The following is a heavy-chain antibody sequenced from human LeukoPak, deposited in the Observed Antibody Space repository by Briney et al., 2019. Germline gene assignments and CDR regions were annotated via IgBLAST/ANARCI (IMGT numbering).Heavy chain of an antibody. CDR3: ARWRTTYLDY. Sequence: ASAKVSCKASGYTFTNYYIHWVRQAPGQGLEWMGIINPSGGSTNYAQKFQGRVTMTTDTSTITVYMEVSSLRSEDTAVYYCARWRTTYLDYWGQGTLVTVSS. V-gene: IGHV1-46*01. CDR1: GYTFTNYY. CDR2: INPSGGST. J-gene: IGHJ4*02. D-gene: IGHD1/OR15-1a*01.